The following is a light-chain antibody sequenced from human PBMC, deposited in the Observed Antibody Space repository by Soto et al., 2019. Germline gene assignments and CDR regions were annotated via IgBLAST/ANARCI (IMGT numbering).Light chain of an antibody. V-gene: IGLV1-40*01. CDR3: CAYAGSSFV. CDR1: TSNIGAPYD. J-gene: IGLJ7*01. Sequence: QSVLTQPPSVSGAPGQRVSISCTGSTSNIGAPYDVNWYQHLPGTAPKLLIYGDNNRPSGVPDRFSGSKSGTSASLAIIRLKAEDEVDYHCCAYAGSSFVFGRGTKLTVL. CDR2: GDN.